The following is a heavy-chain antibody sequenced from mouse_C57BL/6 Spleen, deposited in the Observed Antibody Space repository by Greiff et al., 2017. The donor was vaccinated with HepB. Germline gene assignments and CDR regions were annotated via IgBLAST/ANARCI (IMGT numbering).Heavy chain of an antibody. V-gene: IGHV1-69*01. Sequence: VQLQQPGAELVMPGASVKLSCKASGYTFTSYWMHWVKQRPGQGLEWIGEIDPSDSYTNYNQKFKGKSTLTVDKSSSTAYMQLSSLTSEDSAVYYCATYYSNQYYFDYWGQGTTLTVSS. CDR1: GYTFTSYW. CDR3: ATYYSNQYYFDY. D-gene: IGHD2-5*01. J-gene: IGHJ2*01. CDR2: IDPSDSYT.